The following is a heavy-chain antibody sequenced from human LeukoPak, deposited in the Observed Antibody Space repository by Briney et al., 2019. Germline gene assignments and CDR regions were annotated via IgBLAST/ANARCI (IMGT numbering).Heavy chain of an antibody. D-gene: IGHD4-23*01. J-gene: IGHJ4*02. V-gene: IGHV1-69*13. CDR2: IIPIFGTA. CDR1: GGTFSSYT. Sequence: SVKVSCKASGGTFSSYTISWVRQAPGQGLEWVGGIIPIFGTANYAQKFQGRVTITADESTSTAYMELSSLRSEDTAVYYCARGWLAETTVVTPYNYWGQGTLVTVSS. CDR3: ARGWLAETTVVTPYNY.